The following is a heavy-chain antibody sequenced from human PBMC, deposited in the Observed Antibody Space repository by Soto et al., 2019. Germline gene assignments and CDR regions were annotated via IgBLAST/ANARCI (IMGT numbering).Heavy chain of an antibody. Sequence: QVQLVQSGAEVKKPGSSVKVSCKASGGTFSSYAISWVRQAPGQGLEWMGGIIPIFGTANYAQKFQSRVTITADECTSTAYMELSSLRSEDTAVYYCARGSGVPYYYYYYGMDVWGQGTTVTVSS. CDR3: ARGSGVPYYYYYYGMDV. V-gene: IGHV1-69*12. CDR1: GGTFSSYA. CDR2: IIPIFGTA. D-gene: IGHD3-10*01. J-gene: IGHJ6*02.